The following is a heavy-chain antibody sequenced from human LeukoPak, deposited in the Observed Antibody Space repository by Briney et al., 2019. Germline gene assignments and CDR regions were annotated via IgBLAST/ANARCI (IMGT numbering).Heavy chain of an antibody. CDR1: GGSISNLNYY. V-gene: IGHV4-61*02. CDR2: IYTSGST. D-gene: IGHD6-19*01. Sequence: PSETLSLTCTVSGGSISNLNYYWSWIRQPAGKGLEWIGRIYTSGSTNYNPSLKSRVTISVDTSKNQFSLKLSSVTAADTAVYYCARLVPGGSGWYGSYWGQGTLVTVSS. J-gene: IGHJ4*02. CDR3: ARLVPGGSGWYGSY.